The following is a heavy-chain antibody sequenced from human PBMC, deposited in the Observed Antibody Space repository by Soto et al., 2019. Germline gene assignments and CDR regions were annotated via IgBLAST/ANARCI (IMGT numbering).Heavy chain of an antibody. Sequence: GGSLRLSCAASGFSFNKYGMHWVRQAPGKGLEWVAYVSSDGSNQYYADSVKGRFTISRDNSKSTLFLQLDSLRVDDTAVYYSAKDRVIQLLPIWPDPWGQGTLVTISS. J-gene: IGHJ5*02. CDR3: AKDRVIQLLPIWPDP. CDR2: VSSDGSNQ. D-gene: IGHD2-2*01. V-gene: IGHV3-30*18. CDR1: GFSFNKYG.